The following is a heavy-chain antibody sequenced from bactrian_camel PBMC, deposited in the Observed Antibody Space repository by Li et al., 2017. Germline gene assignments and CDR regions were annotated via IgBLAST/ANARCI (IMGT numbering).Heavy chain of an antibody. D-gene: IGHD6*01. CDR2: IDAASGAS. CDR1: GYIYSSYF. J-gene: IGHJ4*01. V-gene: IGHV3S1*01. Sequence: QVQLVESGGGSVQAGGSLRLSCVVFGYIYSSYFLGWFRQAPGKEREGVGGIDAASGASYYSDSVKGRFTFSQENAKNTVYLQMDSLKSEDTAVYYRAADSYGAWCGLAGQGTQVTFS.